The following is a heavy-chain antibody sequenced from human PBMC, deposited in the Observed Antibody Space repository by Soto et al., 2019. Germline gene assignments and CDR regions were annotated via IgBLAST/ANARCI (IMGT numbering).Heavy chain of an antibody. D-gene: IGHD4-4*01. CDR2: IYQTGST. CDR3: TMDDSSHSAF. J-gene: IGHJ4*02. V-gene: IGHV4-28*01. Sequence: SETLSVTSAVAGYSISSNDGWGWIRQPPGKGLEWIGYIYQTGSTHYNPSLRSRVTISRDDSKSTLYLQLNSLKMEDTAVYYCTMDDSSHSAFWGQGTLVTVPQ. CDR1: GYSISSNDG.